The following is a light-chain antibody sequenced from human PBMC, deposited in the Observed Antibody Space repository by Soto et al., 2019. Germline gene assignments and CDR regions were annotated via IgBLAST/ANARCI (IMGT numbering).Light chain of an antibody. V-gene: IGLV2-14*01. J-gene: IGLJ1*01. Sequence: QSALTQPASVSGSPGQSITISCTGTSSDVGGYNYVSWYQQHPGKAPKLMISDVSNRPSGVSNRFSGPKSGNTASLTISGLQTEDEADYYCSSYTTSSTDVFGTGTKLTVL. CDR2: DVS. CDR1: SSDVGGYNY. CDR3: SSYTTSSTDV.